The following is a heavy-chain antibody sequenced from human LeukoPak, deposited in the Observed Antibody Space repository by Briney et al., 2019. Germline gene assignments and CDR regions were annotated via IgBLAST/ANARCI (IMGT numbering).Heavy chain of an antibody. Sequence: GGSLRLSCAASGFTFDDYAMHWVRQAPGKGLEWVSLISGDGGSTYYADFVKGRFTISRDNSKNSLYLQMNSLRTEDTALYYCAKSIFGVVTPWYMDVWGKGTTVTVSS. D-gene: IGHD3-3*01. V-gene: IGHV3-43*02. CDR1: GFTFDDYA. J-gene: IGHJ6*03. CDR2: ISGDGGST. CDR3: AKSIFGVVTPWYMDV.